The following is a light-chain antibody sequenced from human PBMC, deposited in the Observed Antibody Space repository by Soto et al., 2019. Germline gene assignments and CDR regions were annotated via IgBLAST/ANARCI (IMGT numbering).Light chain of an antibody. CDR2: LERSGSY. Sequence: QSVLTQSSSASASLGSSVKLTCTLSSGHSSYIIAWHQQQPGKAPRYLMKLERSGSYNKGSGVPDRFSGSSSGADRFLTISNLQFEDEADYYCETWDSYTWVFGGGTKLTVL. J-gene: IGLJ3*02. CDR1: SGHSSYI. V-gene: IGLV4-60*02. CDR3: ETWDSYTWV.